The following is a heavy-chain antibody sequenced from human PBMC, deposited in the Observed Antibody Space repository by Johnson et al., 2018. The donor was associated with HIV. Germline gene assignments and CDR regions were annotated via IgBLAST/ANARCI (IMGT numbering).Heavy chain of an antibody. CDR2: ISYDGINR. CDR3: ARGGWDLRDPFDI. D-gene: IGHD1-26*01. CDR1: GFTFSSYA. Sequence: QVQLVESGGGVVQPGRSLRLSCAASGFTFSSYAMHWVRQAPGKGLEWVAVISYDGINRYYADSVKGRFTISRDNSKNTLYLQMNSLRAEDTAVYYCARGGWDLRDPFDIWGQGTMVTVSS. V-gene: IGHV3-30*04. J-gene: IGHJ3*02.